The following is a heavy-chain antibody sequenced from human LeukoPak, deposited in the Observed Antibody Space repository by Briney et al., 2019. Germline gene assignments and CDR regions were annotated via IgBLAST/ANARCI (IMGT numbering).Heavy chain of an antibody. D-gene: IGHD2-2*01. V-gene: IGHV3-21*01. Sequence: GGSLRLSCAASGFTFSSYAMSWVRQAPGKGLEWVSSISSSSSYIYYADSVKGRFTISRDNAKNSLYLQMNSLRAEDTAVYYCATIAVGGVVVPAAILYYMDVWGKGTTVTVSS. CDR2: ISSSSSYI. J-gene: IGHJ6*03. CDR1: GFTFSSYA. CDR3: ATIAVGGVVVPAAILYYMDV.